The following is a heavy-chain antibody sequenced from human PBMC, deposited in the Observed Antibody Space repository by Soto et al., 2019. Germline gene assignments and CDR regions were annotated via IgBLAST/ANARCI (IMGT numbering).Heavy chain of an antibody. CDR2: INHSGST. CDR3: ARGAPGGDYIWGSYRPYYFDY. Sequence: QVQLQQWGAGLLKPSETLSLTCAVYGGSFSGYYWSWIRQPPGKGLEWIGEINHSGSTNYNPSPKSRVTISVDTSKNQFSLKLSSVTAADTAVYYCARGAPGGDYIWGSYRPYYFDYWGQGTLVTVSS. V-gene: IGHV4-34*01. CDR1: GGSFSGYY. D-gene: IGHD3-16*02. J-gene: IGHJ4*02.